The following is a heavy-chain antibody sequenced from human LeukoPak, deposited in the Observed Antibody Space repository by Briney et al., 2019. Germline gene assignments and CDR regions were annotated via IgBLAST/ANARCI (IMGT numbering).Heavy chain of an antibody. V-gene: IGHV3-20*04. Sequence: GGSLRLSCAASGFTFGDYGMSWVRQAPGKGLEWVADINWNGGSTGYADSVKGRFTISRDNAKNSLYLQMNSLRAEDTALYYCARARSTGYYVADYWGEGTLVSVS. D-gene: IGHD3-9*01. CDR2: INWNGGST. J-gene: IGHJ4*02. CDR1: GFTFGDYG. CDR3: ARARSTGYYVADY.